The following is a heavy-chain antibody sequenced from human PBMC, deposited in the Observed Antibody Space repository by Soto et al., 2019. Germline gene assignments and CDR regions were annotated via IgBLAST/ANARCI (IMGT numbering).Heavy chain of an antibody. J-gene: IGHJ6*02. CDR3: ARDNGPGYCSSTSCYNRSYYYGMDV. CDR1: GGTFSRYA. V-gene: IGHV1-69*13. D-gene: IGHD2-2*02. CDR2: IVPIFGKP. Sequence: SVKVSCKASGGTFSRYALNWVRQAPGQGPEWMGGIVPIFGKPNYAQKFQGRVTITADESTSTAYMELSSLRSEDTAVYYCARDNGPGYCSSTSCYNRSYYYGMDVWGQGTTVTVSS.